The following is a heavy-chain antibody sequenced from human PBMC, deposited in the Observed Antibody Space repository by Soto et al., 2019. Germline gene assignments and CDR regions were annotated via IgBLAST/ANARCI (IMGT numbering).Heavy chain of an antibody. CDR2: ISSSSSYI. J-gene: IGHJ4*02. Sequence: PGRSLRLSCAAPGFTFSSYSMNRVRQAPGKGLEWVSSISSSSSYIYYADSVKGRFTISRDNAKNSLYLQMNSLRAEDTAVYYCARDDYYYSSGYLAPLDYWFQGTLVTVSS. D-gene: IGHD3-22*01. CDR3: ARDDYYYSSGYLAPLDY. V-gene: IGHV3-21*01. CDR1: GFTFSSYS.